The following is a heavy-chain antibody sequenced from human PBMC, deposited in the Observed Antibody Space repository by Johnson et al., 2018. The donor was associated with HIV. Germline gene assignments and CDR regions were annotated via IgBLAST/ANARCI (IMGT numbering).Heavy chain of an antibody. D-gene: IGHD4-17*01. Sequence: QVQLVESGGGLVKPGGSLRLSCAASGFTFSNAWMSWVRQAPGKGLEWVAVISYDGSNKYYADSVKGRFTISRDNSKNTLYLQMNSLRAEDTAVYYWARGEDGVDAFDIWGQGTMVTVSS. CDR1: GFTFSNAW. CDR3: ARGEDGVDAFDI. CDR2: ISYDGSNK. J-gene: IGHJ3*02. V-gene: IGHV3-30-3*01.